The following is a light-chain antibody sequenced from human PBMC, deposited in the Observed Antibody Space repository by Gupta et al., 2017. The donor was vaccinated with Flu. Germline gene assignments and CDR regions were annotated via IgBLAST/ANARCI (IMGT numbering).Light chain of an antibody. CDR2: GAT. V-gene: IGKV3-20*01. CDR1: QTVSSSY. CDR3: HQYDDSPLT. Sequence: EIVLTQSPGTLSLSPGERATLSCRASQTVSSSYLAWYQQKPGQAPRLLIYGATTRATGIPDRFSGSGSGTGFTLTISRLEPEDFAMYYCHQYDDSPLTFGGGTKVEIK. J-gene: IGKJ4*01.